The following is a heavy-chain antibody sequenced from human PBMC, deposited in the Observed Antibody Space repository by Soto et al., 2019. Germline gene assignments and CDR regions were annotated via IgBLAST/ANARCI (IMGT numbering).Heavy chain of an antibody. Sequence: EVQLVESGGGLVQPGGSLRLSCAASGFTFSSYWMHWVRHAPGKGLVWVSRINSDGSSTSYADSVKGRFTISRDNAKNTLYLQMNSLRAEDTAVYYCARGGSLHWYFDLWGRGTLVTVSS. J-gene: IGHJ2*01. CDR1: GFTFSSYW. V-gene: IGHV3-74*01. D-gene: IGHD1-26*01. CDR3: ARGGSLHWYFDL. CDR2: INSDGSST.